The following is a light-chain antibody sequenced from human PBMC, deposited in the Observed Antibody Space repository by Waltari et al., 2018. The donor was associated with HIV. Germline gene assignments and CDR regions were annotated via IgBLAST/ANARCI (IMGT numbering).Light chain of an antibody. CDR2: STN. CDR1: SSNIGSHT. Sequence: QSVLTQPPSASGTPGQRVTISCSGTSSNIGSHTVDWYQQLPGAAHKLLIYSTNQRPSGVPDRVSGSKSGTSASLAISGLQSEDEADYFCATWDDSLNGHVFGGGTKLTV. CDR3: ATWDDSLNGHV. J-gene: IGLJ3*02. V-gene: IGLV1-44*01.